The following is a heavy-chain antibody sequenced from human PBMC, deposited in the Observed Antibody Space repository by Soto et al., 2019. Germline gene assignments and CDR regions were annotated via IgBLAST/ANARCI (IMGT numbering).Heavy chain of an antibody. CDR1: GYTFTSYG. CDR2: ISAYNGNT. D-gene: IGHD5-18*01. V-gene: IGHV1-18*01. CDR3: ARDAGGNLPGTAMDAMYYYYGMDV. J-gene: IGHJ6*02. Sequence: QVQLVQSGAEVKKPGASVKVSCKASGYTFTSYGISWVRQAPGQGLEWMGWISAYNGNTNYAQKLQGRVTMTTDTSTRTAXXAXRXXRSDDTAVYYCARDAGGNLPGTAMDAMYYYYGMDVWGQGTTVTVSS.